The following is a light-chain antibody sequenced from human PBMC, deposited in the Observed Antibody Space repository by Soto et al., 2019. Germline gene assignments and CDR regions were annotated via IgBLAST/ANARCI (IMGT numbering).Light chain of an antibody. V-gene: IGKV3-20*01. J-gene: IGKJ1*01. Sequence: EIVLTQSPGTLSLSPGERATLSCRASQTLSNSFIAWYQQKPGQAPRLLIYDTSSRATGVPDRYSASGSGTDFTLTISRLEPEDFAVYYCQQYGSSPQTFGQGTKVEIK. CDR1: QTLSNSF. CDR2: DTS. CDR3: QQYGSSPQT.